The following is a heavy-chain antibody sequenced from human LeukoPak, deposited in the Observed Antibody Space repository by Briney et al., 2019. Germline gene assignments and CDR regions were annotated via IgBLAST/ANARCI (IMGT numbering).Heavy chain of an antibody. CDR2: INPNSGGT. CDR1: GYSFTGHY. V-gene: IGHV1-2*02. CDR3: AVRSSSWPR. J-gene: IGHJ4*02. D-gene: IGHD6-13*01. Sequence: ASVKVSCKASGYSFTGHYIHWVRRAPGQGLEWMGWINPNSGGTNYAQKFQGRVTMTRDTSISTAHMELSSLRSDDTAVYYCAVRSSSWPRWGQGTLVTVSS.